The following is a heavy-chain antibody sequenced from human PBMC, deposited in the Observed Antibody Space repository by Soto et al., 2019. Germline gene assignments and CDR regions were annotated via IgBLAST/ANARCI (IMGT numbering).Heavy chain of an antibody. CDR1: GITFSSYA. D-gene: IGHD2-15*01. V-gene: IGHV3-23*01. J-gene: IGHJ4*02. Sequence: GGSLRLSCAASGITFSSYAMSWVRQAPGKGLEWVSGISASGYSTYYADSVKGRFTISKDSSKNTLYLQMNSLRAEDTAVYYCAKDLLTVIVAASGLDYWGQGTLVTVSS. CDR3: AKDLLTVIVAASGLDY. CDR2: ISASGYST.